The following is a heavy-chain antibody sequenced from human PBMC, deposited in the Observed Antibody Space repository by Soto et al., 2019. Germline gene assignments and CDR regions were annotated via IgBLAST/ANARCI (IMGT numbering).Heavy chain of an antibody. J-gene: IGHJ4*02. CDR2: INPNSGST. V-gene: IGHV1-2*04. Sequence: ASVKVSCKASGYTFTSYGISWVRQAPGQGLEWMGWINPNSGSTNYAQKLQGWVTMTRDTSISTAYMELSRLRSDDTAVYYCARGHSSGWLVDYWGQGTLVTVSS. CDR3: ARGHSSGWLVDY. D-gene: IGHD6-19*01. CDR1: GYTFTSYG.